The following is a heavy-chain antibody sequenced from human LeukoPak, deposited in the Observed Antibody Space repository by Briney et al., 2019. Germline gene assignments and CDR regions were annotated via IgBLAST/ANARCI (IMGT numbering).Heavy chain of an antibody. CDR1: GGSFSGYY. V-gene: IGHV4-34*01. CDR2: INQSGST. Sequence: SETLSLTCAVYGGSFSGYYWSWIRQPPGKGLEWVGEINQSGSTNYNPSLKSRVTISVDTSKNQFSPKLSSVTAADTAVYYCARGHIAVAGTMGYWGQGTLVTVSS. D-gene: IGHD6-19*01. CDR3: ARGHIAVAGTMGY. J-gene: IGHJ4*02.